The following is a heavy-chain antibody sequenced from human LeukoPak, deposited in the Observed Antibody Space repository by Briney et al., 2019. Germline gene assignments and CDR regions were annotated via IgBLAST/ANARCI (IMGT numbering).Heavy chain of an antibody. Sequence: ASVKVSCKASGYIFANYGITWVRQAPGRGPEWMGWISVYSDVSNYAQNFQGRLTMTTDTSTTTAYMELRSLRSDDTAVYFCARDFGLAATEAGYWGQGPLVTVSS. CDR2: ISVYSDVS. J-gene: IGHJ4*02. D-gene: IGHD6-13*01. CDR1: GYIFANYG. CDR3: ARDFGLAATEAGY. V-gene: IGHV1-18*01.